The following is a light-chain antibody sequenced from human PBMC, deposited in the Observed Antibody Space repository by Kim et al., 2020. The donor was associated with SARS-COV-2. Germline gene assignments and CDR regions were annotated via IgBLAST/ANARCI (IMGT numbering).Light chain of an antibody. J-gene: IGLJ3*02. V-gene: IGLV3-21*04. CDR1: NIGGKS. Sequence: APGETARSTCGGNNIGGKSVHWYQQKPGQAPVLVIYYDSDRPSGIPERFSGSNSGNTATLTISRVEAGDEADYYCQVWDSSSDHLVFGGGTQLTVL. CDR2: YDS. CDR3: QVWDSSSDHLV.